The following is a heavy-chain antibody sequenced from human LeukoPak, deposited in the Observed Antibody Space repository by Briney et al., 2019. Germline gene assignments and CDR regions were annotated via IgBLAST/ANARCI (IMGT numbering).Heavy chain of an antibody. CDR3: ARQGAAGKYYYYYMDV. CDR1: GYNFPIYW. Sequence: SGESLKISCQGSGYNFPIYWIGWVRQMPGQGLEWMGIIYPDDSNTIYGPSFQGQVTISADKSINTAYLEWGSLKASDTAIYYCARQGAAGKYYYYYMDVWGKGTTVTVSS. V-gene: IGHV5-51*01. J-gene: IGHJ6*03. D-gene: IGHD6-13*01. CDR2: IYPDDSNT.